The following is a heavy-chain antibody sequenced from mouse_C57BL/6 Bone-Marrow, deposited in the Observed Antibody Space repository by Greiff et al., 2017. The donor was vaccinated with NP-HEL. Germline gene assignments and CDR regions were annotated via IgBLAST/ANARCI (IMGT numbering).Heavy chain of an antibody. CDR3: ARTSLLLRFAY. CDR1: GYTFTSYG. CDR2: IYPRSGNT. V-gene: IGHV1-81*01. Sequence: VQVVESGAELARPGASVKLSCKASGYTFTSYGISWVKQRTGQGLEWIGEIYPRSGNTYYNEKFKGKATLTADKSSSTAYMELRSLTSEDSAVYFCARTSLLLRFAYWGQGTLVTVSA. J-gene: IGHJ3*01. D-gene: IGHD1-1*01.